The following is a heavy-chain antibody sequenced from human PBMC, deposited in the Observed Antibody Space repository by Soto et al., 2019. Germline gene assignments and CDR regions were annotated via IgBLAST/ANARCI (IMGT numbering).Heavy chain of an antibody. CDR1: GGTFSSYA. D-gene: IGHD1-7*01. CDR3: ARTLWTGTTPDNRFDP. V-gene: IGHV1-69*13. J-gene: IGHJ5*02. CDR2: IIPIFGTA. Sequence: SVKVSCKASGGTFSSYAISWVRQAPGQGLEWMGGIIPIFGTANYAQKFQGRVTITADESTSTAYMELSSLRSEDTAVYYCARTLWTGTTPDNRFDPWGQGALVTVYS.